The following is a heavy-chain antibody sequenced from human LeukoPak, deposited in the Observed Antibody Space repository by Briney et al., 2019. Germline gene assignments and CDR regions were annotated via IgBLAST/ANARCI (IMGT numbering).Heavy chain of an antibody. CDR3: ARDYCSGGSCYRYFGY. Sequence: GGSLRLSCAASGFTFNSYAMSWVRQAPGKGLEWVGRTRDKANSYTTEYAASVKGRFTISRDDSKNSLYLQMNSLKTEDTAVYYCARDYCSGGSCYRYFGYWGQGALVTVSS. V-gene: IGHV3-72*01. CDR2: TRDKANSYTT. CDR1: GFTFNSYA. J-gene: IGHJ4*02. D-gene: IGHD2-15*01.